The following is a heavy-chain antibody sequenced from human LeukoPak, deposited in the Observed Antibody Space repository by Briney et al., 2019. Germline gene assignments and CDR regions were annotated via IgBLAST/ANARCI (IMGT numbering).Heavy chain of an antibody. CDR1: GFTFSSYA. D-gene: IGHD3-22*01. Sequence: GGSLRLSCAASGFTFSSYAMSWVRQAPGKGLEWVSAISGSGGSTYYADSVKGRFTISRDNSKNTLYLQMNSLRAEDTAVYYCAKGDYYDSRGPLPFDYWGQGTLVTVSS. J-gene: IGHJ4*02. CDR3: AKGDYYDSRGPLPFDY. CDR2: ISGSGGST. V-gene: IGHV3-23*01.